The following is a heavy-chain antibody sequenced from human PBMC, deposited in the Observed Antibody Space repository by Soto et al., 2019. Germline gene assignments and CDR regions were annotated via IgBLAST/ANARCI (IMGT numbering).Heavy chain of an antibody. J-gene: IGHJ5*02. CDR3: AGGSSKSWFDP. CDR1: GGSISSGGYY. D-gene: IGHD6-6*01. CDR2: IYYSGST. Sequence: QVQLQESGPGLVKPSQTLSLTCTVSGGSISSGGYYWSWIRQHPGKGLEWIGYIYYSGSTYYNPALKSRVTISLDTSKNQVSLNLSSMTAADTAVYYCAGGSSKSWFDPWGQGTLVTVSS. V-gene: IGHV4-31*03.